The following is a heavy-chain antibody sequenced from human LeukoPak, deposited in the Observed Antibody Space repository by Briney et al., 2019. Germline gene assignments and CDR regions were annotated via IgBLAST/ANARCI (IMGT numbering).Heavy chain of an antibody. D-gene: IGHD1-26*01. Sequence: SETLSLTCAVYGGSFSGYYWSWIRQPPGKGLEWIGEINHSGSTYYNPSLKSRVTISVDTSKNQFSLKLSSVTAADTAVYYCAAHGRRFDYWGQGTLVTVSS. CDR3: AAHGRRFDY. CDR2: INHSGST. CDR1: GGSFSGYY. V-gene: IGHV4-34*01. J-gene: IGHJ4*02.